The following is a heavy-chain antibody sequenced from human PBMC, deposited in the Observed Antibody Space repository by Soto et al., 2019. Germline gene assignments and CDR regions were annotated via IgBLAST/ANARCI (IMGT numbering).Heavy chain of an antibody. J-gene: IGHJ5*02. CDR1: GFPVSSKY. CDR3: ARGRYYYGSGSNNWFDP. V-gene: IGHV3-13*01. CDR2: IGTAGDT. D-gene: IGHD3-10*01. Sequence: GGSLRLSCAASGFPVSSKYMHWVRQATGKGLEWVSAIGTAGDTYYPGSVKGQFTISRENAKNSLYLQMNSLRAGDTAVYYCARGRYYYGSGSNNWFDPWGQGTLVTVSS.